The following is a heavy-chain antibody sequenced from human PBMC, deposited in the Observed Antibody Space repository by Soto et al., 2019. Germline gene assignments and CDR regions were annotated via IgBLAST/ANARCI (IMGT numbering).Heavy chain of an antibody. D-gene: IGHD2-8*01. CDR3: ARDRPLGYCTNGVCYTGGDAFDI. Sequence: GGSLRLSCAASGFTLSSYGMHWVRQAPGKGLEWVAVIWYDGSNKYYADSVKGRFTISRDNSKNTLYLQMNSLRAEDTAVYYCARDRPLGYCTNGVCYTGGDAFDIWGQGTMVTVSS. V-gene: IGHV3-33*01. J-gene: IGHJ3*02. CDR1: GFTLSSYG. CDR2: IWYDGSNK.